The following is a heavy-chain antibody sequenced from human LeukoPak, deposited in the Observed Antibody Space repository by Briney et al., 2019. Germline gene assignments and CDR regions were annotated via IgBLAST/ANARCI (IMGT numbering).Heavy chain of an antibody. CDR2: ISYDGRNK. D-gene: IGHD2/OR15-2a*01. Sequence: GRSLRLSCAASGFTFSNFGMHWVRQAPGKGLDWVALISYDGRNKYYADSVKGRFTISRDNSKNTLYLQMSSLRAEDTAVYYCASRSMASDYWGQGTLVTVSS. V-gene: IGHV3-30*03. CDR3: ASRSMASDY. CDR1: GFTFSNFG. J-gene: IGHJ4*02.